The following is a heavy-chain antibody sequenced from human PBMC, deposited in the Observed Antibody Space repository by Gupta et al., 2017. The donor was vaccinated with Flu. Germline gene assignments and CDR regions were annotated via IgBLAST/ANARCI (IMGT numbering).Heavy chain of an antibody. CDR3: ARNRGWEQFDY. V-gene: IGHV3-7*01. D-gene: IGHD5-24*01. J-gene: IGHJ4*02. CDR1: GFTFSNYW. Sequence: EVQLVESGGGLVQTGGSLRLSCAASGFTFSNYWMDWVRQAPGKGVEWVANIKEDGSVKNYVDTVKGRFTISRDNGKNSVYIQMNALRPEDTAVYYCARNRGWEQFDYWGQGALVTVS. CDR2: IKEDGSVK.